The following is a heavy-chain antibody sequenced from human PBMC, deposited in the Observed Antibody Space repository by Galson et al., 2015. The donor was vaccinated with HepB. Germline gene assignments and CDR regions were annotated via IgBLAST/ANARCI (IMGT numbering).Heavy chain of an antibody. V-gene: IGHV5-51*01. CDR3: ARRAYSSSWFTKPFDY. J-gene: IGHJ4*02. CDR2: IYPGDSDT. Sequence: QSGAEVKKPGESLKISCKGSGYSFTSYWIGWVRQMPGKGLEWMGIIYPGDSDTRYSPSFQGQVTISADKSISTAYLRWSSLKASDTAMYYCARRAYSSSWFTKPFDYWGQGTLVTVSS. D-gene: IGHD6-13*01. CDR1: GYSFTSYW.